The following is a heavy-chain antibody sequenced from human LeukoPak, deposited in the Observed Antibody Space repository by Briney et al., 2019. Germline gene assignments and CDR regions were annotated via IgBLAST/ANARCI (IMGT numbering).Heavy chain of an antibody. J-gene: IGHJ4*02. D-gene: IGHD6-19*01. CDR3: AKRYSSGWYYFDY. CDR1: GFTFSSYA. V-gene: IGHV3-23*01. Sequence: GGSLRLSCAASGFTFSSYAMSWVRQAPGKGREWVSAISGSGGSTYYADSVKGRFTISRDNSKNTLYLQMNSLRAEDTAVYYCAKRYSSGWYYFDYWGQGTLVTVSS. CDR2: ISGSGGST.